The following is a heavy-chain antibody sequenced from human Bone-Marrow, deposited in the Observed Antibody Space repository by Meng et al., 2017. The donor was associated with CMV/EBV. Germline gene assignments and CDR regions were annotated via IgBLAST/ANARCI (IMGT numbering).Heavy chain of an antibody. CDR3: ARGRHFRYYYDSSGYYYFDY. D-gene: IGHD3-22*01. J-gene: IGHJ4*02. CDR2: IYYSGST. V-gene: IGHV4-59*12. CDR1: GGSISSYY. Sequence: SETLSLTCTVSGGSISSYYWSWIRQPPGKGLEWIGYIYYSGSTNYNPSLKSRVTISVDTSKNQFSLKLSSVTAADTAVYYCARGRHFRYYYDSSGYYYFDYWGQGTLVTVS.